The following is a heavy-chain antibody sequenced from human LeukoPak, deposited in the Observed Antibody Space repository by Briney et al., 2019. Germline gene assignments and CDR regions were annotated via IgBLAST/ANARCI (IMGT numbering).Heavy chain of an antibody. Sequence: SETLSLTCTVSGGSISSYYWSWIRQPPGKGLEWIGYICYSGSTNYNPSLKSRVTISVDTSKNQFSLKLSSVTAADTAVYYCARDLRLRNYYYMDVWGKGTTVTISS. CDR3: ARDLRLRNYYYMDV. CDR2: ICYSGST. CDR1: GGSISSYY. D-gene: IGHD5-12*01. V-gene: IGHV4-59*01. J-gene: IGHJ6*03.